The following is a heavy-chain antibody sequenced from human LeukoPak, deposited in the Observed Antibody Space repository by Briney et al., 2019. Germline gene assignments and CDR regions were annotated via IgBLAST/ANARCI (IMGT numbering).Heavy chain of an antibody. CDR1: GFTVSSNY. D-gene: IGHD5-12*01. Sequence: QPGGSLRLSCAASGFTVSSNYMSWVRQAPGKGLEWVSVIYSGGSTYYADSVKGRFTISRDNSKNTLYLQMNSLRAEDTAVYYCARGAVATVGDAFDIWGQGTMVTVSS. CDR3: ARGAVATVGDAFDI. V-gene: IGHV3-53*01. CDR2: IYSGGST. J-gene: IGHJ3*02.